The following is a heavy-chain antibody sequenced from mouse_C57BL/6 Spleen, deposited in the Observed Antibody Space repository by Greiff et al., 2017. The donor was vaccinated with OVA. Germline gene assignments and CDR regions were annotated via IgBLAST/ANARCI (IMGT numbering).Heavy chain of an antibody. J-gene: IGHJ1*03. V-gene: IGHV1-81*01. CDR1: GYTFTSYG. D-gene: IGHD1-1*01. CDR3: ARYDYGSSFWYFDV. Sequence: QVQLKQSGAELARPGASVKLSCKASGYTFTSYGISWVKQRTGQGLEWIGEIYPRSGNTYYNEKFKGKATLTADKSSSTAYMELRSLTSEDSAVYFCARYDYGSSFWYFDVWGTGTTVTVSS. CDR2: IYPRSGNT.